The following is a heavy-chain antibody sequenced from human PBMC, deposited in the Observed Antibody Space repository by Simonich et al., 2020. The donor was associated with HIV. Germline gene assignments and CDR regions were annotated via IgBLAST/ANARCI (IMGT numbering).Heavy chain of an antibody. CDR3: ARRGGFHFDY. J-gene: IGHJ4*02. Sequence: QVQLQQWGAGLLKPSETLSLTCAVYGGSFSNYYWNGIRRPPGKGLEWIGKINHSGSAKYKPSLKGRVTISEDASKNQFSLNLSSVTAADTAVYYCARRGGFHFDYWGQGTLVTVSS. CDR1: GGSFSNYY. D-gene: IGHD3-10*01. V-gene: IGHV4-34*01. CDR2: INHSGSA.